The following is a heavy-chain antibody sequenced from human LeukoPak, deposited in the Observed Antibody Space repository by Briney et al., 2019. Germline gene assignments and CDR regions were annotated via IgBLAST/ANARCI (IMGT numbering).Heavy chain of an antibody. J-gene: IGHJ4*02. Sequence: GGSLRLSCAASRFTFDKYAMSWVRQAPGKGLEWVSSVGAVGGAPYYSDSVKGRFSISRDNPKSTLYLHMTALTDEDTAIYCCATDPYSRGWSGGDYFDQWGRGTLVTVSS. D-gene: IGHD6-19*01. CDR1: RFTFDKYA. CDR2: VGAVGGAP. CDR3: ATDPYSRGWSGGDYFDQ. V-gene: IGHV3-23*01.